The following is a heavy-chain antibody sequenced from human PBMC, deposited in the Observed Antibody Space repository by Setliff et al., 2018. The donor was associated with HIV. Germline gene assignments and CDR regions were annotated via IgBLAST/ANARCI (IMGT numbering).Heavy chain of an antibody. Sequence: ASVKVSCKASGYPFTSYAMHWVRQAPGQRLEWMGWINAGNGNTKYSQKFQGRVTITRDTSASTAYMELSSLRSEDTAVYYCARSLIAAAGFHQHWGQGTLVTVSS. CDR3: ARSLIAAAGFHQH. CDR1: GYPFTSYA. V-gene: IGHV1-3*01. D-gene: IGHD6-13*01. J-gene: IGHJ1*01. CDR2: INAGNGNT.